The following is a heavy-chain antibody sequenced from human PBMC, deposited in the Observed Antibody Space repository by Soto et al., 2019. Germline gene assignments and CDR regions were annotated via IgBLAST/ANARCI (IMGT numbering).Heavy chain of an antibody. D-gene: IGHD2-8*01. J-gene: IGHJ6*02. CDR3: ASCIFAPAWDYYGMDV. CDR2: IIPIFGTT. CDR1: GGTFSSYA. Sequence: GASVKVSCKASGGTFSSYAISWVRQAPGQGLEWMGGIIPIFGTTNYAQKFQGRVTITADESTSTAYMELSSLRSEDTAVYYCASCIFAPAWDYYGMDVWGQGTTVTVSS. V-gene: IGHV1-69*13.